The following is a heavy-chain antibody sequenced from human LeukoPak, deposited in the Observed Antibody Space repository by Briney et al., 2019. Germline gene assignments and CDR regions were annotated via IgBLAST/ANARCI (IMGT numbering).Heavy chain of an antibody. V-gene: IGHV4-34*01. CDR1: GGSFSSYY. D-gene: IGHD2-21*02. CDR2: INHSGST. CDR3: ASGAVVTAISEYFQH. J-gene: IGHJ1*01. Sequence: SETLSLTCAVYGGSFSSYYWSWIRQPPGKGLEWIGEINHSGSTNYNPSLKSRVTISVDTSKNQFSLKLSSVTAADTAVYYCASGAVVTAISEYFQHWGQGTLVTVSS.